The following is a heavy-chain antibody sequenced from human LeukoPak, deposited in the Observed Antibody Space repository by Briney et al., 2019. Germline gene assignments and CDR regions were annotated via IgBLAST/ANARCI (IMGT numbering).Heavy chain of an antibody. V-gene: IGHV3-30*18. CDR3: AKTPMTNGWYYFDY. Sequence: PGRSLRLSCAASGFTFSNYGMHGVRQAPGKGLEWVAVITNDGRNKYYADSVKGRFTISRDNSKNSVYLQMNSLRGEDTAVYYCAKTPMTNGWYYFDYWGQGSLVTVSS. J-gene: IGHJ4*02. D-gene: IGHD6-19*01. CDR2: ITNDGRNK. CDR1: GFTFSNYG.